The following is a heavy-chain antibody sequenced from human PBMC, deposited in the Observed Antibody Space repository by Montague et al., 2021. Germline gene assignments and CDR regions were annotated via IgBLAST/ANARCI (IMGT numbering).Heavy chain of an antibody. J-gene: IGHJ4*02. D-gene: IGHD1-26*01. Sequence: SLRLSCAASGFTFEHYSMNWVRQTPEKGLEWVAYIHKSGHTTHQADFVEGRFTISRDNAKNSLFLEMNDLRDDDTAIYYCVRDPHSLDFWGQGVLVTVSS. CDR2: IHKSGHTT. CDR1: GFTFEHYS. CDR3: VRDPHSLDF. V-gene: IGHV3-48*02.